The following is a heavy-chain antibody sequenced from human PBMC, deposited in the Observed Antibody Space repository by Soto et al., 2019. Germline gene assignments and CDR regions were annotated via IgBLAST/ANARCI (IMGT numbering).Heavy chain of an antibody. CDR1: VCRCIRLV. V-gene: IGHV3-7*03. CDR2: RQQDGVEK. D-gene: IGHD3-3*01. CDR3: ATVSYGGYYYYFES. Sequence: SVVSRRRSCSFCVCRCIRLVICWVRQAPVRGLEWVANRQQDGVEKYYVYSVKGRFTMSKDNVKNSLYLQMNSLGAEDTSVYYCATVSYGGYYYYFESWGKGAMVSVS. J-gene: IGHJ4*02.